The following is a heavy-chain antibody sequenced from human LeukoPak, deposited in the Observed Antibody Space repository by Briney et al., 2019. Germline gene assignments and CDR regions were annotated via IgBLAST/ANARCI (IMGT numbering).Heavy chain of an antibody. CDR3: ARGLTVAGSLAFDP. D-gene: IGHD6-19*01. V-gene: IGHV1-2*02. J-gene: IGHJ5*02. CDR2: INPNSGGT. CDR1: GYTFTGYY. Sequence: ASVKVSCKASGYTFTGYYMHWVRQVPGQGLEGMGWINPNSGGTNYAQKFQGRVTMTRDTSISTAYMELSRLRSDDTAVYYCARGLTVAGSLAFDPWGQGALVTVSS.